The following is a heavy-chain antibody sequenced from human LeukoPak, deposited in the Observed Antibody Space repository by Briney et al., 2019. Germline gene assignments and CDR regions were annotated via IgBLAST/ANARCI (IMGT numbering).Heavy chain of an antibody. J-gene: IGHJ4*02. D-gene: IGHD5/OR15-5a*01. Sequence: GGSLRLSCAASGSTFSSHTMNWVRQAPGKGLEWVSSINNVASHIYYAHSVKGRFTISRDNAKNSLYLQMYSLSDEDTAVYYCARDPTQYLRYGHFDYWGQGTLVTVSS. V-gene: IGHV3-21*01. CDR1: GSTFSSHT. CDR2: INNVASHI. CDR3: ARDPTQYLRYGHFDY.